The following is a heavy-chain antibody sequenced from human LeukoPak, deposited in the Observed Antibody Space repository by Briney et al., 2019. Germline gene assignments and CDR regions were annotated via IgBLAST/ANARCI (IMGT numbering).Heavy chain of an antibody. J-gene: IGHJ5*02. V-gene: IGHV3-30*18. CDR2: ISYDGSNK. CDR3: AKDHSTYDFWSGYSAGWFDP. Sequence: GRSLTLSCAASGFTFSSYGMHWVRQAPGKGLEWVAVISYDGSNKYYADSVKGRFTISRDNSKNTLYLQMNSLRAEDTAVYYCAKDHSTYDFWSGYSAGWFDPWGQGTLVTVSS. D-gene: IGHD3-3*01. CDR1: GFTFSSYG.